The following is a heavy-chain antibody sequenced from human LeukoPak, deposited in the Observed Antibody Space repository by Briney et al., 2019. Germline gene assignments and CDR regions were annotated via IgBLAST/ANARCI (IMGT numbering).Heavy chain of an antibody. V-gene: IGHV4-34*01. CDR1: GGSFSGYY. D-gene: IGHD3-10*01. CDR3: ARELVVVRGVSIDY. CDR2: INHSGST. J-gene: IGHJ4*02. Sequence: SETLSLTCAVYGGSFSGYYWSWIRQPPGKGLEWIGEINHSGSTNYNPSLKSRVTISVGTSKNQFSLKLSSVTAADTAVYYCARELVVVRGVSIDYWGQGTLVTVSS.